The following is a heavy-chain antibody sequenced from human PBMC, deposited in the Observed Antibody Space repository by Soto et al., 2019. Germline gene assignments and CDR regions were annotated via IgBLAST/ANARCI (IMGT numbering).Heavy chain of an antibody. CDR3: TRRPLIAPGV. J-gene: IGHJ4*02. CDR2: IWYDGSNK. CDR1: GFTFSSYG. D-gene: IGHD6-13*01. V-gene: IGHV3-33*03. Sequence: SGFTFSSYGMHWVRQAPGKGLEWVAVIWYDGSNKYFVDFVKGRFTISRDNSLNTVYLQMNSLRVVDTALYYCTRRPLIAPGVWGQGTLVTVSS.